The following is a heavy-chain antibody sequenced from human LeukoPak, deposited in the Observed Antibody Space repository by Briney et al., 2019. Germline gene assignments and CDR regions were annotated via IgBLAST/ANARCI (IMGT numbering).Heavy chain of an antibody. V-gene: IGHV1-2*02. CDR3: AREGVDFDS. Sequence: VASVKVSCKASESIFTNLLIHWVRQAPGQGLEWMGWLVAKNGGTHYAQNFQGRVTMTRDTSIRTAYMELSGLRSDDTAVYYCAREGVDFDSWGQGTMVTVSS. CDR2: LVAKNGGT. J-gene: IGHJ3*01. CDR1: ESIFTNLL.